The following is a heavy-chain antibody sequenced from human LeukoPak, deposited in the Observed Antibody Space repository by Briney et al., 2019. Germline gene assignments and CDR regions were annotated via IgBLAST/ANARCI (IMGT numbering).Heavy chain of an antibody. V-gene: IGHV4-59*01. Sequence: PPETLSLTCTASGGSISSYYWSWIRQPPGKGLEWTGYIYYSGSTNYNPSLKSRVTISVDTSKNQFSLKLSSVTAADTAVYYCARAYRPLIYFDYWGQGTLVTVSS. CDR3: ARAYRPLIYFDY. J-gene: IGHJ4*02. CDR1: GGSISSYY. D-gene: IGHD1-26*01. CDR2: IYYSGST.